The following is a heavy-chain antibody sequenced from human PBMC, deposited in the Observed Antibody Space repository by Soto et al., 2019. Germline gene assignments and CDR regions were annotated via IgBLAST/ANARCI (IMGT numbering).Heavy chain of an antibody. CDR2: IWYDGSNI. CDR3: ARYGADTYLPKY. Sequence: QVQLVESGGGVVQPGRSLRLSCAASEFTFINYGMHWVRQAPGKGLEWVAVIWYDGSNINYEDSVKGRFTISRDNSQNTLYLQIHIVRVQATAVYFGARYGADTYLPKYWGQGSLVTVSS. CDR1: EFTFINYG. V-gene: IGHV3-33*01. D-gene: IGHD6-19*01. J-gene: IGHJ4*02.